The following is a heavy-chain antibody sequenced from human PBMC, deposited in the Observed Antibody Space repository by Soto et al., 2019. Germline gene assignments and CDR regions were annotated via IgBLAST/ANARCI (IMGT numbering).Heavy chain of an antibody. J-gene: IGHJ5*02. CDR1: GGSISSYY. D-gene: IGHD2-2*01. CDR3: ARTPASGYCSSTSCYSFFGWFDP. Sequence: SETLSLTCTVSGGSISSYYWSWIRQPPGKGLEWIGYIYYSGSTNYNPSLKSRVTISVDTSKNQFSLKLSSVTAADTAVYYCARTPASGYCSSTSCYSFFGWFDPWGQGTLVTV. CDR2: IYYSGST. V-gene: IGHV4-59*01.